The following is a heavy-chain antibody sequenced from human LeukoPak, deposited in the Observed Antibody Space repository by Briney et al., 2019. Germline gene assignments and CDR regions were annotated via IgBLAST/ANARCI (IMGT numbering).Heavy chain of an antibody. CDR3: ARGSVVPAARPHYYYGMDV. D-gene: IGHD2-2*01. V-gene: IGHV1-69*13. J-gene: IGHJ6*02. CDR1: GGTFSSYA. Sequence: ASVKVSCKASGGTFSSYAISWVRQAPGQGLEWMGGIIPIFGTANYAQKFQGRVTITADGSTSTAYMELSSLRSEDTAVYYCARGSVVPAARPHYYYGMDVWGQGTTVTVSS. CDR2: IIPIFGTA.